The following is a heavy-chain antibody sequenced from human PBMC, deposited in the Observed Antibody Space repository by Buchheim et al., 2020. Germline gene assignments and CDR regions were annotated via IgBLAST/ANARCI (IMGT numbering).Heavy chain of an antibody. CDR2: ISYDGSNK. V-gene: IGHV3-30*04. Sequence: QVQLVESGGGVVQPGRSLGLSCAASGFTFSSYAMHWVRQAPGKGLEWVAVISYDGSNKYYADSVKGRFTISRDNSKNTLYLQMNSLRAEDTAVYYCARDGDYYDSSGYYDYWGQGTL. D-gene: IGHD3-22*01. CDR3: ARDGDYYDSSGYYDY. CDR1: GFTFSSYA. J-gene: IGHJ4*02.